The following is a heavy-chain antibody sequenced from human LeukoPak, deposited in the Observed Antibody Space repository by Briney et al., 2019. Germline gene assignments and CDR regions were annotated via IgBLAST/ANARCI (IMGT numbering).Heavy chain of an antibody. V-gene: IGHV3-48*03. CDR2: TSGSGRAV. D-gene: IGHD2-15*01. J-gene: IGHJ4*02. CDR1: GFTFSSYE. CDR3: AREFPLGPDIGGYFFDY. Sequence: PGGSLRLSCAASGFTFSSYEMNWVRQAPGKGLEWVAYTSGSGRAVYYGDSVKGRFTISRDNTQNTLYLQLNSLRVEDTAVYYCAREFPLGPDIGGYFFDYWGQGTLVTVSS.